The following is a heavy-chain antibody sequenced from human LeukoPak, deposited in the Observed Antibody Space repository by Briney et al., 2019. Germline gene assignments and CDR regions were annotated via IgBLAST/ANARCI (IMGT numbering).Heavy chain of an antibody. CDR1: GFTFSDYF. CDR3: ARGRRETLYYFDY. CDR2: ITPSSNII. Sequence: PGRSLRLSCAASGFTFSDYFMTWIRQAPGKGPEWISYITPSSNIIYYADSVKGRCTISRDNAKSSLYLQMNSLRAEDTAIYYCARGRRETLYYFDYWGQGTLVTVSS. V-gene: IGHV3-11*01. J-gene: IGHJ4*02.